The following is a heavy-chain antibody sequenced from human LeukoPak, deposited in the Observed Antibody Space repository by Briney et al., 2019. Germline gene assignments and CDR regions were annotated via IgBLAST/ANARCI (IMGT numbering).Heavy chain of an antibody. CDR3: AKARSSSWYETIDY. V-gene: IGHV3-23*01. CDR2: ISGSGGST. D-gene: IGHD6-13*01. Sequence: GGSLRLSCAASGFTFSSYAVSWVRQAPGKGLEWVSAISGSGGSTYYADSVKGRFTISRDNSKNTLYLQMNSLRAEDTAVYYCAKARSSSWYETIDYWGQGTLVTVSS. J-gene: IGHJ4*02. CDR1: GFTFSSYA.